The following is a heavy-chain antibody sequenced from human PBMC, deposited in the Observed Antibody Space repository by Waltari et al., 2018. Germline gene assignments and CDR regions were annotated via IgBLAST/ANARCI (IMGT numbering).Heavy chain of an antibody. CDR2: INTQNGSK. CDR3: ARTCISAACYMIY. D-gene: IGHD2-2*02. Sequence: QVQLVQSGGEMKEPGASVKVSCKASGYTFTSRGINWVRQAPGQGLGWMGWINTQNGSKNYAQNLQGRVTMTADTSTTTAYRELRSLKSDDTAIYYCARTCISAACYMIYWGQGTLVTVSA. J-gene: IGHJ4*02. V-gene: IGHV1-18*01. CDR1: GYTFTSRG.